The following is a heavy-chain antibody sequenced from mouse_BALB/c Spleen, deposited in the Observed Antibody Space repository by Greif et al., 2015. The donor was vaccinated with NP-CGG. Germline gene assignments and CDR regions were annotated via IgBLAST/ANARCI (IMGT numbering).Heavy chain of an antibody. Sequence: EVKLMESGGGLVQPGGSRKLSCAASGFTFSSFGMHWVRQAPEKGLEWVAYISSGSSTIYYADTVKGRFTISRDNPKNTLFLQMTSLRSEDTAMYYCAREGGYAYAMDYWGQGTSVTVSS. CDR3: AREGGYAYAMDY. CDR1: GFTFSSFG. D-gene: IGHD2-2*01. J-gene: IGHJ4*01. V-gene: IGHV5-17*02. CDR2: ISSGSSTI.